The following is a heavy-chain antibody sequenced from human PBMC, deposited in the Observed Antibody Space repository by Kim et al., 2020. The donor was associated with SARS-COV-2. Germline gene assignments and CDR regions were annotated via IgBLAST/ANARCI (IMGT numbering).Heavy chain of an antibody. V-gene: IGHV1-18*01. Sequence: ASVKVSCKASGYTFTSYGISWVRQAPGQGLEWMGWISAYNGNTNYAQKLQGRVTMTTDTSTSTAYMELRSLRSDDTAVYYCARDRVGDVVVPAALFLVHNYYYYGMDVWGQGTTVTVSS. CDR3: ARDRVGDVVVPAALFLVHNYYYYGMDV. J-gene: IGHJ6*02. D-gene: IGHD2-2*01. CDR1: GYTFTSYG. CDR2: ISAYNGNT.